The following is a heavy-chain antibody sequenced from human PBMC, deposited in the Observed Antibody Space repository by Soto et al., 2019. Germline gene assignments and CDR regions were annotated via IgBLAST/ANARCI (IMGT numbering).Heavy chain of an antibody. Sequence: QITLKTSGPTVVKPTQTLTLTCTFSVFSLTTSGVGVGWIRQPPGKALEWLALIYWDDYKRYSPSLKSRLTITKDTSKNQVFLTMTHMDPADTATYSCAQRSTYTSSRYIWFDTRGQGTLVNVAA. CDR3: AQRSTYTSSRYIWFDT. CDR1: VFSLTTSGVG. CDR2: IYWDDYK. V-gene: IGHV2-5*02. J-gene: IGHJ5*02. D-gene: IGHD6-13*01.